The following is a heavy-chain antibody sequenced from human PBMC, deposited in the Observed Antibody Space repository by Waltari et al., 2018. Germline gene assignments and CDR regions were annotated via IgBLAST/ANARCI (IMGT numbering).Heavy chain of an antibody. CDR1: GGSVSTGTNY. Sequence: QLQLQESGPGLVKPSETLSLTCTVSGGSVSTGTNYWGWIRQPPGKGLGWIGTIYYTGNAYYNPSLKSRTTMSVDTSRNQFSLKLTSVTAADTAVYYCARELAAGGATGYWGQGTLVTVSS. D-gene: IGHD1-26*01. J-gene: IGHJ4*02. CDR2: IYYTGNA. CDR3: ARELAAGGATGY. V-gene: IGHV4-39*02.